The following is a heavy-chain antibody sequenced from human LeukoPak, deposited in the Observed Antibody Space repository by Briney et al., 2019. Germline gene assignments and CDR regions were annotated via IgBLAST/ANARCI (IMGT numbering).Heavy chain of an antibody. V-gene: IGHV1-18*01. D-gene: IGHD3-22*01. CDR1: GYTYTNYG. CDR3: ARSDYYDSSGYEGY. CDR2: ISAYNGNT. Sequence: ASVKVSCKASGYTYTNYGISWVRQAPGQGLEWMGWISAYNGNTNYAQKLQGRVTMTTDTSTSTAYMELRSLRSDDTAVYYCARSDYYDSSGYEGYWGQGTLVTVSS. J-gene: IGHJ4*02.